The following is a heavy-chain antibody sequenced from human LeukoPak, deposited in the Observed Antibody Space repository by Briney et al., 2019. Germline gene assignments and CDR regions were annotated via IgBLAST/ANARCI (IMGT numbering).Heavy chain of an antibody. Sequence: PGGSLRLSCAVSGFSIRSSWMSWVRQTPGKGLEWVADMNEDGSETYYVDSVKGRFTISRDNAKNSLNLQMNSLRVEDTAVYYCARAGGARSSWSYWGQGTLVTVSS. CDR1: GFSIRSSW. CDR3: ARAGGARSSWSY. V-gene: IGHV3-7*01. CDR2: MNEDGSET. D-gene: IGHD6-13*01. J-gene: IGHJ4*02.